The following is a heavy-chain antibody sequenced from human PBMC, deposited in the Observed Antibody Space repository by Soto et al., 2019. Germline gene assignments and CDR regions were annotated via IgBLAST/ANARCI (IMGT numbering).Heavy chain of an antibody. J-gene: IGHJ4*02. CDR2: TSYDGNNE. V-gene: IGHV3-30*18. Sequence: QPXGSLRLTCAASGFTFSNYSMHWVRQAPGKRLEWVALTSYDGNNEYYTDSVKGRFTISRDNSKNTLFLQMNSPRPEDTAVYYCAKDRGVFNWATSYFDDWGQGALVTVSS. CDR1: GFTFSNYS. D-gene: IGHD1-1*01. CDR3: AKDRGVFNWATSYFDD.